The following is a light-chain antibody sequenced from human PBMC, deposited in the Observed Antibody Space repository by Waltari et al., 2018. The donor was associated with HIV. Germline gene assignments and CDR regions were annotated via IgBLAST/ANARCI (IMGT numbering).Light chain of an antibody. CDR3: SAWDDNVNAL. V-gene: IGLV1-44*01. CDR2: SNN. Sequence: QSVLRQPPSASGPPGQRVTISCSGSRSNIGTNNVNWYQQLPGTAPKLLIHSNNQRPSGVPDRFSGSRSGTSASLVISGLQSEDEADYYCSAWDDNVNALFGGGTKLTVL. J-gene: IGLJ2*01. CDR1: RSNIGTNN.